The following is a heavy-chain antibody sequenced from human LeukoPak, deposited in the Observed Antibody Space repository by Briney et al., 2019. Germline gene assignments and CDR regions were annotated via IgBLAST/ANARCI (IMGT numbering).Heavy chain of an antibody. Sequence: GASVKVSCKASGGTFSSYAISWVRQAPGQGLEWMGGIIPIFGTANYAQKFQGRVTITADESTSTAYMELSSLRSEDTAVYYCAIRDPRSGWAHDAFDIWGQGTMVTVSS. CDR2: IIPIFGTA. J-gene: IGHJ3*02. D-gene: IGHD6-19*01. CDR1: GGTFSSYA. CDR3: AIRDPRSGWAHDAFDI. V-gene: IGHV1-69*13.